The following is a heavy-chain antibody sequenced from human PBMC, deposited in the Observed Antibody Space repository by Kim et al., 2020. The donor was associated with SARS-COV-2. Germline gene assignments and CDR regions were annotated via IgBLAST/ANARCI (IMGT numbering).Heavy chain of an antibody. D-gene: IGHD6-19*01. CDR3: ARHLSGGIAVAGGYYFDY. Sequence: SETLSLTCTVSGGSISSSSYYWGWIRQPPGKGLEWIGSIYYSGSTYYNPSLKSRVTISVDTSKNQFSLKLSSVTAADTAVYYCARHLSGGIAVAGGYYFDYWGQGTLVTVSS. CDR1: GGSISSSSYY. J-gene: IGHJ4*02. V-gene: IGHV4-39*01. CDR2: IYYSGST.